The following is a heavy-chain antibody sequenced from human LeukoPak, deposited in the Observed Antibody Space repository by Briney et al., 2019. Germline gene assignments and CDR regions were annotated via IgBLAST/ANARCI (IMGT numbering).Heavy chain of an antibody. Sequence: ASVKVSCKGSGFPFNGYYMHWVRQAPGQGLEWMGWINPNSGDTSYAQKFQGRVTMTRDTSISTAYMELSRLRSDDTAVYYCARESQLYCSSTSCKSYNWFDPWGQGTLVTVSS. CDR2: INPNSGDT. J-gene: IGHJ5*02. V-gene: IGHV1-2*02. CDR3: ARESQLYCSSTSCKSYNWFDP. CDR1: GFPFNGYY. D-gene: IGHD2-2*01.